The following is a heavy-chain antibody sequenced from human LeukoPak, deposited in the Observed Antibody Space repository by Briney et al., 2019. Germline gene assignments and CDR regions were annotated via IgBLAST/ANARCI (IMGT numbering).Heavy chain of an antibody. D-gene: IGHD3-16*01. V-gene: IGHV4-38-2*02. CDR1: GYSISSGYY. CDR3: ARGKRGITFGGVTLRLYYYYMDV. Sequence: TSETLSLTCTVSGYSISSGYYWGWIRQPPGKGLEWIGSIYHSGSTYYNPSLKSRVTISVDTSKNQFSLKLSSVTAADTAVYYCARGKRGITFGGVTLRLYYYYMDVWGKGTTVTVSS. CDR2: IYHSGST. J-gene: IGHJ6*03.